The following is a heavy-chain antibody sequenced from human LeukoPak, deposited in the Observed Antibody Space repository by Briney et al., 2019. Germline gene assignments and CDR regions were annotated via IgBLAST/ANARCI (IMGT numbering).Heavy chain of an antibody. V-gene: IGHV3-21*01. CDR2: ISPSSHYI. Sequence: PGGSLRLSCAGSGFTFSNYSINWVRQAPGKGLEWVSSISPSSHYIYYADSVRGRFTISRDNARNSLYLQMNSLRAEDTAVYYCVRGGYRGFDYEYWGQGTLVTVSS. D-gene: IGHD5-12*01. J-gene: IGHJ4*02. CDR3: VRGGYRGFDYEY. CDR1: GFTFSNYS.